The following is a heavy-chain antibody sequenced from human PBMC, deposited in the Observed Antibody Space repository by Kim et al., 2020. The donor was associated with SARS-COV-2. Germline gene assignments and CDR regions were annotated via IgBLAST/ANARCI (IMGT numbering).Heavy chain of an antibody. CDR3: ARFKEEVSMIVVVISAVSSYADY. D-gene: IGHD3-22*01. V-gene: IGHV4-34*01. J-gene: IGHJ4*02. CDR1: GGSFSGYY. Sequence: SETLSLTCAVSGGSFSGYYWSWIRQAPGKGLEWIGEINHSGSTNSNPSLKSRVTISVETSKNQFPLKLSSVNAADTADYYCARFKEEVSMIVVVISAVSSYADYWGQGTLVSVSS. CDR2: INHSGST.